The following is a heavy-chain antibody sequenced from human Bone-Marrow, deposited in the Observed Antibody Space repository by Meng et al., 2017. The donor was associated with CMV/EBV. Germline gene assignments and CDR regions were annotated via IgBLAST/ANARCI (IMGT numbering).Heavy chain of an antibody. CDR2: INHSGST. CDR1: GGSFSGYY. CDR3: ARGRLLSGSYVQGYYYYGMDV. V-gene: IGHV4-34*01. Sequence: GSLRLSCAVYGGSFSGYYWSWIRQPPGKGLEWIGEINHSGSTNYNPSLKSRVTISVDTSKNQFSLKLSSVTAADTAVYYCARGRLLSGSYVQGYYYYGMDVWGQGTTVTVSS. D-gene: IGHD3-10*01. J-gene: IGHJ6*02.